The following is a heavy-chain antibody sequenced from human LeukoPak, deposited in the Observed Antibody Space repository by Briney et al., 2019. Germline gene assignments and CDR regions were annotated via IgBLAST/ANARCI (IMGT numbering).Heavy chain of an antibody. CDR2: INPNSGGT. CDR1: GYTFTGYY. V-gene: IGHV1-2*02. Sequence: ASVKVSCKASGYTFTGYYMHWVRQAPGQGLEWMGWINPNSGGTNYAQKFQGRVTMTRDTSISTAYMELSRLRSDDTAVYYCARASYDNYEYFQHWGQGTLVTVSS. J-gene: IGHJ1*01. CDR3: ARASYDNYEYFQH. D-gene: IGHD3-22*01.